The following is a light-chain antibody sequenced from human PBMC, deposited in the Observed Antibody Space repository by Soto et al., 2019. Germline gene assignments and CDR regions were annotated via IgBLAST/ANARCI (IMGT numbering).Light chain of an antibody. CDR3: QQRRSWPPTIT. V-gene: IGKV3-11*01. CDR2: DAI. CDR1: QSVNSN. Sequence: EIVMTQSPATLSVSPGERATLYCRASQSVNSNLAWFLQKPGQTHRLLIYDAIIRAPDVPPRFSGSGSGTDFTLTISSLEPEDFAVYYCQQRRSWPPTITFGQGTRLEIK. J-gene: IGKJ5*01.